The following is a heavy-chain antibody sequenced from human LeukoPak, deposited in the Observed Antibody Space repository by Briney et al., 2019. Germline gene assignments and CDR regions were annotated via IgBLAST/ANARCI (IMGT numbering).Heavy chain of an antibody. CDR3: ARGQYSYYLDY. V-gene: IGHV3-30-3*01. J-gene: IGHJ4*02. D-gene: IGHD5-18*01. CDR1: GFTFRSYA. Sequence: RAGGSLRLSCAGSGFTFRSYAMHWVRQTPGKGLEWVAVISYDGSNKDYADSMKGRFTISRDNSKNTLYPQMNSLGAEDTAVYYCARGQYSYYLDYWGQGTLVTVSS. CDR2: ISYDGSNK.